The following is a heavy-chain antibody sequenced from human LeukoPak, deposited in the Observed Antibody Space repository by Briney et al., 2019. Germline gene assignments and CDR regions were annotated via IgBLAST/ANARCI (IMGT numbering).Heavy chain of an antibody. CDR3: ARDGGDGYNYPYYFDY. CDR2: ISSSSSTI. V-gene: IGHV3-48*02. CDR1: GFTFSSYS. D-gene: IGHD5-24*01. J-gene: IGHJ4*02. Sequence: GGSLRLSCAASGFTFSSYSMNWVRQAPGKGLEWVSYISSSSSTIYYADSVKGRFTISRDNAKNSLYLQMNSLRDEDTAVYYCARDGGDGYNYPYYFDYWGQGTLVTVSS.